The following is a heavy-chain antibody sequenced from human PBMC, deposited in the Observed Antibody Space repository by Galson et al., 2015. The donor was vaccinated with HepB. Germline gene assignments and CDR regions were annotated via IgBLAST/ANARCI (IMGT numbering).Heavy chain of an antibody. CDR3: ASSLLSNYYYYYMDV. J-gene: IGHJ6*03. Sequence: SLRLSCAASGFTFSSYGMHWVRQAPGKGLEWVAVIWYDGSNKYYADSVKGRFTISRDNSKNTLYLQMNSLRAEDTAVYYCASSLLSNYYYYYMDVWGKGTTVTVSS. CDR2: IWYDGSNK. V-gene: IGHV3-33*01. CDR1: GFTFSSYG. D-gene: IGHD2-2*01.